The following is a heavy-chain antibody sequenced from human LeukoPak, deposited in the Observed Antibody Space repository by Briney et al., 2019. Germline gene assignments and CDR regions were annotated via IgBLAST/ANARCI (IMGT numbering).Heavy chain of an antibody. V-gene: IGHV3-30-3*01. CDR3: AREDTLGIQLWFGY. D-gene: IGHD5-18*01. Sequence: GGSLRLSCEASGFTFSDYYMSWIRQAPGKGLEWVAVILYDGSSKYYADSVKGRFTISRDNSKNTLYLQINSLRAEDTAVYYCAREDTLGIQLWFGYWGQGTLVTVSS. CDR1: GFTFSDYY. J-gene: IGHJ4*02. CDR2: ILYDGSSK.